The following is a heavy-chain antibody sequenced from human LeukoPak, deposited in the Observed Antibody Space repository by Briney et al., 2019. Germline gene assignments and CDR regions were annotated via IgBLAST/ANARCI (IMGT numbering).Heavy chain of an antibody. V-gene: IGHV4-61*02. CDR2: IYTSGST. D-gene: IGHD5-24*01. CDR3: ARAHVEMATISRPRNIYFDY. CDR1: GGSISSGNYY. Sequence: SETLSLTCTVSGGSISSGNYYWSWIRQPAGKGLEWIGRIYTSGSTNYDPSLKSRVTIPVDTSKNQFSLKLSSVTAADTTVYYCARAHVEMATISRPRNIYFDYWGQGTLVTVSS. J-gene: IGHJ4*02.